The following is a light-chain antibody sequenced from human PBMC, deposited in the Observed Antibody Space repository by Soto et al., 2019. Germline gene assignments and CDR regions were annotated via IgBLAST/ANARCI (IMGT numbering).Light chain of an antibody. J-gene: IGKJ2*01. V-gene: IGKV3-20*01. CDR3: QRYGSSPPYT. CDR1: QTVSSDY. Sequence: EIVLAQSQGTLSLSPGERATLSCRASQTVSSDYLAWYQHKPGQSPRLLIYGTSNRATGIPDRLSGSGSGTDFTLTISRLEPEDFAVYYCQRYGSSPPYTFGQGIKLEIK. CDR2: GTS.